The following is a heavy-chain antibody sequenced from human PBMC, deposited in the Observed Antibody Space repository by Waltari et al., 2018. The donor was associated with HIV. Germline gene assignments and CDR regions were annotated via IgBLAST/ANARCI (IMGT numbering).Heavy chain of an antibody. V-gene: IGHV4-39*01. CDR3: ARVQTGVDTAMVNRYFDL. CDR2: IYYSGST. J-gene: IGHJ2*01. CDR1: GGSISSSSYY. D-gene: IGHD5-18*01. Sequence: QLQLQESGPGLVKPSAPLSLTCTVPGGSISSSSYYWGWIRQPPGKGLEWFGSIYYSGSTYYNPSLKSRVTISVDTSKNQFSLKLSSVTAADTAVYYCARVQTGVDTAMVNRYFDLWGRGTLVTVSS.